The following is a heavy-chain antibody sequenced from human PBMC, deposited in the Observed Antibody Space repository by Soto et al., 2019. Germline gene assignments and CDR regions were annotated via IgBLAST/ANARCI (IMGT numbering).Heavy chain of an antibody. Sequence: QVQLVQSGAEVKKPGASVKVSCKASGYTFTSYYMHWVRQAPGQGLEWMGIINPSGGSTSYAQKFQGRVTMTRDTSTSTVYMELSSLRSEDTAVYYCARDLNGGTDSSGYHGLFYAFDIWGQGTMVTVSS. CDR3: ARDLNGGTDSSGYHGLFYAFDI. J-gene: IGHJ3*02. CDR1: GYTFTSYY. CDR2: INPSGGST. D-gene: IGHD3-22*01. V-gene: IGHV1-46*01.